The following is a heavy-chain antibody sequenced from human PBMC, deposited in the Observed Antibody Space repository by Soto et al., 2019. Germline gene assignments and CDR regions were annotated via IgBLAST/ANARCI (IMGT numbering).Heavy chain of an antibody. CDR2: ISSSSSYI. D-gene: IGHD3-3*01. Sequence: GGSLRLSCAASGFTFSSYSMNWVRQAPGKGLEWVSSISSSSSYIYYADRVKGRFTISRDNAKNSLYLQMNSLRAEDTAVYYCARAEPYDFWSGSLDYWGQGTLVTVSS. CDR1: GFTFSSYS. J-gene: IGHJ4*02. V-gene: IGHV3-21*01. CDR3: ARAEPYDFWSGSLDY.